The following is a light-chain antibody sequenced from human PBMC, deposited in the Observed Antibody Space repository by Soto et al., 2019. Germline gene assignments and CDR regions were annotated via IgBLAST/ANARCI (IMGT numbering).Light chain of an antibody. Sequence: QSVLTQPASVSGSPGQSITISCTGTSSDVGGYNYVSWYQQHPGKAPKLMIYEVSKRPSGVPDRFSGSKSGNTASLTVYGLQAEDEADYYCSSYAGSYYVFGTETKVSVL. CDR2: EVS. J-gene: IGLJ1*01. CDR3: SSYAGSYYV. V-gene: IGLV2-8*01. CDR1: SSDVGGYNY.